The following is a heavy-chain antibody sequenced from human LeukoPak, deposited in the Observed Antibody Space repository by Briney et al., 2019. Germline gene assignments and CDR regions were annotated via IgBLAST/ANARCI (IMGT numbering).Heavy chain of an antibody. CDR2: IYYSGST. D-gene: IGHD3-3*01. CDR1: GGSISSYF. Sequence: SETLSLTCTVSGGSISSYFWSWIRQPPGKGLEWIGYIYYSGSTNYNPSLQSRVTISVDTSKNQFSLRLSSVTAADTAVYYCARHGLRFLEWLFSGYFDYWGQGTLVTVSS. J-gene: IGHJ4*02. CDR3: ARHGLRFLEWLFSGYFDY. V-gene: IGHV4-59*08.